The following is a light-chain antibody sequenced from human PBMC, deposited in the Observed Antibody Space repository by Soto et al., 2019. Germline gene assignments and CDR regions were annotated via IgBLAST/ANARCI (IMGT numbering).Light chain of an antibody. Sequence: EIVLTQSPATLSLSPGERATLSCGASQSISSSYLAWYQQKPGQAPRLLLYGESNRATGIPDRFSGSGSGTDFTLTISRLEPEDFAAYYCQHYGSSPTFGQGTKVDIK. CDR1: QSISSSY. CDR3: QHYGSSPT. CDR2: GES. V-gene: IGKV3-20*01. J-gene: IGKJ1*01.